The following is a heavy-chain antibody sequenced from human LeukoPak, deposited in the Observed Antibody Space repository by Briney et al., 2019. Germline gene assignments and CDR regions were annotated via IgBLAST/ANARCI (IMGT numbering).Heavy chain of an antibody. CDR1: GYTFTGYY. CDR3: ARSLDIVVVPAAIGDH. V-gene: IGHV1-2*02. J-gene: IGHJ4*02. D-gene: IGHD2-2*03. CDR2: INPNSGGT. Sequence: ASVKVSCKASGYTFTGYYMHWVRQAPGQGLEWMGWINPNSGGTNYAQKFQGRVTMTRDTSISTAYMELSRLRSDDTAVYYCARSLDIVVVPAAIGDHWGQGTLVTVSS.